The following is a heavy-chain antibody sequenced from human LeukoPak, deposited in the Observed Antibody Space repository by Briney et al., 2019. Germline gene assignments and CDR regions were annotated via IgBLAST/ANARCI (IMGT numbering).Heavy chain of an antibody. CDR3: ARERSGSGSYHSPFDY. CDR1: GGSFSGYY. D-gene: IGHD3-10*01. J-gene: IGHJ4*02. CDR2: INHSGST. V-gene: IGHV4-34*01. Sequence: SETLSLTCAVYGGSFSGYYWSWIRQPPGKGLEWIGEINHSGSTNYNPSLKSRVTISVDTSKNQFSLKLSSVTAADTAVYYCARERSGSGSYHSPFDYWGQGTLVTVSS.